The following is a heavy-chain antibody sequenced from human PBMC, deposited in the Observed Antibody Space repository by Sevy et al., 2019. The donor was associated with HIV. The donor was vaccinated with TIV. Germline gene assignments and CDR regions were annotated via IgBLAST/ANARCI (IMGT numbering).Heavy chain of an antibody. CDR2: IHHSGST. V-gene: IGHV4-30-4*01. D-gene: IGHD3-22*01. CDR3: GRGGYYFDPSGTLDY. Sequence: SETLSLTCTVSGGSIRSGDFNWNWIRQSPGKGLEWIGHIHHSGSTYYNPSLNSRVTISIDMSESHFSLKLNSVTAEDTAVYYCGRGGYYFDPSGTLDYWGQGSLVTVSS. CDR1: GGSIRSGDFN. J-gene: IGHJ4*02.